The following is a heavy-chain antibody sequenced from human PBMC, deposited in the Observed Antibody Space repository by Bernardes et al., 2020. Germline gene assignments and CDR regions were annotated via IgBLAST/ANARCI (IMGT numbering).Heavy chain of an antibody. Sequence: GGSLSLSCAASGFTFSTYNRNWVRQAPGKGREWVSSISGRSSYIYYADSLKGRFTISRDNAKNSLYLQMNSLRAEDTAVYYCARDRGSGCSRNFDYWGQGTLVTVSS. V-gene: IGHV3-21*01. J-gene: IGHJ4*02. CDR2: ISGRSSYI. D-gene: IGHD1-26*01. CDR3: ARDRGSGCSRNFDY. CDR1: GFTFSTYN.